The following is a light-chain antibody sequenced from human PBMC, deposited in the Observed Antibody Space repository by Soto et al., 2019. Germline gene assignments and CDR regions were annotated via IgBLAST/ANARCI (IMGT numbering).Light chain of an antibody. V-gene: IGLV2-8*01. CDR1: SSDIGGHNY. CDR2: DVS. J-gene: IGLJ2*01. CDR3: SSYAASNNLI. Sequence: QSALPKPPSASGSPGQSVTISCTGTSSDIGGHNYVSWYQQHPGKAPKLMIYDVSKRPSGVPDRFSGSKSGNTASLTVSGLQAEDEAHYFCSSYAASNNLIFGGGTKLTVL.